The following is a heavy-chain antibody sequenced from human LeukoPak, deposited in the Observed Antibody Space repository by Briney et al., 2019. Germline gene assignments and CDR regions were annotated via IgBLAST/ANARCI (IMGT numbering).Heavy chain of an antibody. CDR2: ISYDGSNK. CDR3: ARETSSARFDY. CDR1: EFTFSSYA. Sequence: GGSLRLSCAASEFTFSSYAMHWVRQAPGKGLEWVAVISYDGSNKYYADSVKGRFTISRDNSKNTLYLQMNSLRAEDTAVYYCARETSSARFDYWGQGTLVTVSS. J-gene: IGHJ4*02. V-gene: IGHV3-30-3*01.